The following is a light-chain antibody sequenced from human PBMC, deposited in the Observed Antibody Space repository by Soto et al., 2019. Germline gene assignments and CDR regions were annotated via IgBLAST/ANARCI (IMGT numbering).Light chain of an antibody. V-gene: IGKV1-39*01. CDR1: QSIATF. CDR3: QQSFNIPYT. Sequence: DIQMTQSPSSLSVSVRDRLTITCRARQSIATFLHWYQQKPGKAPKLLIYASFNLQSGVPSRFSGSGSGTDFTLPISCLQPEDFATYYCQQSFNIPYTFGLPTKLEI. CDR2: ASF. J-gene: IGKJ2*01.